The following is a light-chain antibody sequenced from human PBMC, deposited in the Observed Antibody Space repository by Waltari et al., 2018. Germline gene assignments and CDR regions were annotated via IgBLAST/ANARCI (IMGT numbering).Light chain of an antibody. CDR2: ASC. Sequence: DIQMTQSPSSLSASVGDRLTITCRASLDISYSLAWYQQVAGKVPKLLISASCTLQSGVPSRFSGSGSESDFTLTINHLQAEDFATYHCQNYDKVPWTFGPGTRVDVK. V-gene: IGKV1-27*01. J-gene: IGKJ1*01. CDR3: QNYDKVPWT. CDR1: LDISYS.